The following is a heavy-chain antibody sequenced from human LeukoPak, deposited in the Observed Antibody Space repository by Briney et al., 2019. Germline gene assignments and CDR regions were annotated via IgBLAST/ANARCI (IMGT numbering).Heavy chain of an antibody. CDR1: GGSISSSSYY. D-gene: IGHD6-13*01. V-gene: IGHV4-39*07. Sequence: SETLSLTCTVSGGSISSSSYYWGWIRQPPGKGLEWIVSIYYSGSTNYNPSLKSRVTISVDTSKNQFSLKLSSVTAADTAVYYCARVVHSSSWSDFDYWGQGTLVTVSS. CDR2: IYYSGST. J-gene: IGHJ4*02. CDR3: ARVVHSSSWSDFDY.